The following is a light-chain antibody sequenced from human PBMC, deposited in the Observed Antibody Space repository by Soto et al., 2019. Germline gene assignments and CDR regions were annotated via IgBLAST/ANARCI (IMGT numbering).Light chain of an antibody. V-gene: IGKV3-20*01. CDR3: QQYSSLWT. CDR1: QSVSNNY. Sequence: EIVLTQSPGTLSLSPGERATLSCRTSQSVSNNYLAWYQQKPGRAPRLLIYGASSRATGIPDRFSGSGSGTDFTLSISRLEPEDFAVYYCQQYSSLWTFGQGTKVEIK. J-gene: IGKJ1*01. CDR2: GAS.